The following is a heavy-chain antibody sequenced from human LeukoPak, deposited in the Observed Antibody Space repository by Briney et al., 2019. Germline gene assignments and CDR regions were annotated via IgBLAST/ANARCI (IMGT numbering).Heavy chain of an antibody. V-gene: IGHV3-7*03. CDR2: INHNGNVN. J-gene: IGHJ6*02. Sequence: PGRSLRLSCATSGLTLSHYAMHWVRQAPGKGLEWVASINHNGNVNYYVDSVKGRFTISRDNAKNSLYLQMSNLRAEDTAVYFCARGGGLDVWGQGATVTVSS. D-gene: IGHD3-16*01. CDR1: GLTLSHYA. CDR3: ARGGGLDV.